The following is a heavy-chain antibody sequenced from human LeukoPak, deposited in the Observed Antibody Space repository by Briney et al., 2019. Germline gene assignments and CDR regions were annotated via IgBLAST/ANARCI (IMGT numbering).Heavy chain of an antibody. CDR2: XXHSGST. CDR3: ARGPPGYSSSWYPKKVGP. J-gene: IGHJ5*02. Sequence: SETLSLTCAVYGGSFSGYYWSWIRQPPGKGXXXXXXXXHSGSTNYNPSLKSRVTISVDTSKNQFSLKLSSVTAADTAVYYCARGPPGYSSSWYPKKVGPWGQGTLVTVSS. CDR1: GGSFSGYY. V-gene: IGHV4-34*01. D-gene: IGHD6-13*01.